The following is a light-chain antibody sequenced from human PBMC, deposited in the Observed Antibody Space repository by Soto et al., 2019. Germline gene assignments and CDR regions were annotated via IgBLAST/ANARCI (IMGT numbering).Light chain of an antibody. Sequence: EIVLTQSPGTLSLSPGERASLSCSATQSVSSSHLAWYQHKPGQAPRLLIYDASNRATGIPARFSGSGSGTDFTLTISSLEPEDFAVYYCQQRSNWPTFGQGTKVDIK. V-gene: IGKV3D-20*02. CDR2: DAS. J-gene: IGKJ1*01. CDR1: QSVSSSH. CDR3: QQRSNWPT.